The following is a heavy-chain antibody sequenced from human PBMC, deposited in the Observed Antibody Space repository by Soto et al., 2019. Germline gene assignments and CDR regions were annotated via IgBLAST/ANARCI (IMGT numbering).Heavy chain of an antibody. V-gene: IGHV3-7*05. Sequence: EVQLVESGGGLVQPGESLRLSCVASGFALSNYWINWVRQAPGKGLEWVANIKQDGSEKNYVDSVKGRFTISRDNARNSLYLQMNSLRADDTAAYYCATETSTWGCWGQGTLVTVSS. J-gene: IGHJ4*02. CDR3: ATETSTWGC. D-gene: IGHD7-27*01. CDR1: GFALSNYW. CDR2: IKQDGSEK.